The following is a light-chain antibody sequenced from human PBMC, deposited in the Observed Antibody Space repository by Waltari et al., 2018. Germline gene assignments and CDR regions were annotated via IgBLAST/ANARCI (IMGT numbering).Light chain of an antibody. V-gene: IGLV2-23*02. CDR2: EVS. J-gene: IGLJ2*01. CDR3: CSFAGGNNFEVI. Sequence: QSALTQPASVSGSPGQSITISCTGTSSNVENYNLVSWYQHHPGKAPKLLIYEVSKRPAGISNRFSGSTSGNTASLPISGLQAEDDSDYYCCSFAGGNNFEVIFGGGTRLTVL. CDR1: SSNVENYNL.